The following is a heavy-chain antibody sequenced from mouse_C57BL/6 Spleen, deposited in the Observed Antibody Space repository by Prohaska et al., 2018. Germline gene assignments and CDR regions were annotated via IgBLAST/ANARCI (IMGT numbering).Heavy chain of an antibody. V-gene: IGHV1-50*01. Sequence: QVQLQQPGAELVKPGASVTLSCKASGYTFTSYWLQWVKCRPGQGVEWIGEIDPSDSYTNYNRKFKGKATLTVDTSSSTAYMQLSSLTSEDSAVYYCATTVAQYYFDYWVQGTTLTVSS. CDR3: ATTVAQYYFDY. CDR2: IDPSDSYT. CDR1: GYTFTSYW. D-gene: IGHD1-1*01. J-gene: IGHJ2*01.